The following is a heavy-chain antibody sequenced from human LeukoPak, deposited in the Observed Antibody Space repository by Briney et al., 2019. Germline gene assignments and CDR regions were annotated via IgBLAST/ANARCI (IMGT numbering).Heavy chain of an antibody. J-gene: IGHJ3*02. CDR1: GGSISSGSYY. CDR2: IYTSGST. D-gene: IGHD3-9*01. V-gene: IGHV4-61*02. CDR3: ARVVIRTNDAFDI. Sequence: SQTLSLTCTVSGGSISSGSYYWSWIRQPAGKGLEWIGRIYTSGSTNYNPSLKSRVTISVDTSKNQSSLKLSSVTAADTAVYYCARVVIRTNDAFDIWGQGTMVTVSS.